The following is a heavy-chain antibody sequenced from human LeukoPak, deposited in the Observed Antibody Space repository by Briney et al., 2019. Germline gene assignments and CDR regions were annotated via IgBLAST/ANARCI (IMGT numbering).Heavy chain of an antibody. D-gene: IGHD2-15*01. J-gene: IGHJ5*02. V-gene: IGHV4-30-2*01. CDR1: GGSISSGGYS. CDR3: ARARYCSGGSRYFNWFDP. Sequence: SETLSLTCAVSGGSISSGGYSWIWIRQPPGKGLEWIGYIYHSGSTYYNPSLKSRVTISVDRSKNQFSLKLSSVTAADTAVYYCARARYCSGGSRYFNWFDPWGQGTLVTVSS. CDR2: IYHSGST.